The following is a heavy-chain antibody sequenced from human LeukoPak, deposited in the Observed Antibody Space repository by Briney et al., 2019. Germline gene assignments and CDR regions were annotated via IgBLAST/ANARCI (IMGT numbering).Heavy chain of an antibody. CDR2: IRVSCGST. V-gene: IGHV3-23*01. CDR1: GFTFRSYA. J-gene: IGHJ4*02. D-gene: IGHD4-17*01. Sequence: GALRLSFAASGFTFRSYAMSWVRQAPGKGLEWVSAIRVSCGSTYYADSVKGRFTISRDNSKSTPYLQMNSLKGEDTAVYYCAKPTATTSYRGQIDYWGQGTLVTVSS. CDR3: AKPTATTSYRGQIDY.